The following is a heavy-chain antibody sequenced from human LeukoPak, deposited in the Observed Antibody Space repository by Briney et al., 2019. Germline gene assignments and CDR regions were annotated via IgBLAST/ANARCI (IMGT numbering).Heavy chain of an antibody. CDR3: ATGWAAHDY. Sequence: PGGSLRLSCTTSGFTFGDYAMSWVRQAPGKGLEWVGFVRRKAYGEKTEYAASVKGRFTISRDDSKSIAYLQMNSLRAEDTAVYYCATGWAAHDYWGQGTLVTVSS. CDR2: VRRKAYGEKT. V-gene: IGHV3-49*04. J-gene: IGHJ4*02. CDR1: GFTFGDYA. D-gene: IGHD1-26*01.